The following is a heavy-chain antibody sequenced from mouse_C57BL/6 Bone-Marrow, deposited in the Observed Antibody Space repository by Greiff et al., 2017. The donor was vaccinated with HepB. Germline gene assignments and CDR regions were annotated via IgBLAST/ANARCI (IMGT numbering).Heavy chain of an antibody. V-gene: IGHV2-6*01. J-gene: IGHJ4*01. Sequence: QVQLKQSGPGLVAPSQSLSITCTVSGFSLTSYGVDWVRQSPGKGLEWLGVIWGVGSTNYNSALKSRLSISKDNSKSQVFLKMNSLQTDDTAMYYCARRSGYYVSYYAMDYWGQGTSVTVSS. CDR1: GFSLTSYG. CDR3: ARRSGYYVSYYAMDY. CDR2: IWGVGST. D-gene: IGHD2-3*01.